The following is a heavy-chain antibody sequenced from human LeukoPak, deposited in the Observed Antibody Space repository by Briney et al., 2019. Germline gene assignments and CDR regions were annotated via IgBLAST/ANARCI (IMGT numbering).Heavy chain of an antibody. Sequence: SVKVSCKASGGTFSSYAISWVRQAPGQGLEWMGGIIPIFGTANYAQKFQGRVTITADESTSTAYMELSSLRSEDTAVYYCARSGYYDSSGQHPIDYWGQGTLVTVSS. CDR3: ARSGYYDSSGQHPIDY. CDR1: GGTFSSYA. J-gene: IGHJ4*02. V-gene: IGHV1-69*13. D-gene: IGHD3-22*01. CDR2: IIPIFGTA.